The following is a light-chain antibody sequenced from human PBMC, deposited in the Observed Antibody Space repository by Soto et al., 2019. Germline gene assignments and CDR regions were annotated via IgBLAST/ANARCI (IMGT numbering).Light chain of an antibody. CDR2: GAS. CDR3: HQYFNWPLTWT. Sequence: EIVLTQSPATLSVSAGGTVTLSCRASQSIRTNVAWYQQISGQAPRLLVYGASTRATGVPARFSGSGSGTEFTLTISSLQSEDSAFYYCHQYFNWPLTWTFGPGSKVQIK. J-gene: IGKJ1*01. V-gene: IGKV3-15*01. CDR1: QSIRTN.